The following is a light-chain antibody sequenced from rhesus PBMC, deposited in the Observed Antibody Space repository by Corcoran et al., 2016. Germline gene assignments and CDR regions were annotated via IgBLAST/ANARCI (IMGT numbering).Light chain of an antibody. CDR3: QHGYGTPLT. CDR2: KAS. V-gene: IGKV1-74*01. J-gene: IGKJ4*01. Sequence: DIQMTQSPSSLSASVGDRVTITCRARENVNNYLNWYQQKPGKAPKLLIYKASTLQSGVPSRFSGSGSGTDYTFTISSLQPEDFATYYCQHGYGTPLTFGGGTKVEIK. CDR1: ENVNNY.